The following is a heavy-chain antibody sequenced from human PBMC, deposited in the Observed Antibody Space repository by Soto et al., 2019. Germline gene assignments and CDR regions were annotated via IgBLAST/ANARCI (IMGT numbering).Heavy chain of an antibody. CDR2: MNPNSGNT. Sequence: QVQLVQSGAEVKKPGASVKVSCKASGYTFTSYDINWVRQATGQGLEWMGWMNPNSGNTGYAQKFQGRVTITSNTYIRTAYMHLSSLRSEDRAVYSCARERSAAGTGWFDPWGQGALVTVSS. D-gene: IGHD6-13*01. CDR1: GYTFTSYD. J-gene: IGHJ5*02. V-gene: IGHV1-8*01. CDR3: ARERSAAGTGWFDP.